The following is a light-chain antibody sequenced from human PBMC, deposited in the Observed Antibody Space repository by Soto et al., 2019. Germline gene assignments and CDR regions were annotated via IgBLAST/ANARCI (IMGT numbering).Light chain of an antibody. Sequence: EIVLTQSPGTPSLSPGERATLSCRASQSVSSSYLAWYQQKPGQAPRLLIYGASTRATGIPARFSSSGSGTDFTFTISRLEPEDFAVYYCQQRSNWPPGGTFGQGTKVDIK. CDR3: QQRSNWPPGGT. CDR1: QSVSSSY. J-gene: IGKJ1*01. CDR2: GAS. V-gene: IGKV3D-20*02.